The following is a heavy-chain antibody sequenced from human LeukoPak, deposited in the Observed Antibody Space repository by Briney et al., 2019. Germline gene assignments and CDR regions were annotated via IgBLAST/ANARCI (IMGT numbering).Heavy chain of an antibody. CDR1: RYTFTSYY. CDR2: INPSGGST. J-gene: IGHJ4*02. V-gene: IGHV1-46*01. D-gene: IGHD2-15*01. CDR3: AREGCSSDSCFYYFDC. Sequence: ASVKVSCKASRYTFTSYYMHWVRQAPGQGLEWMGIINPSGGSTSYAQKFQGRVTMTRDTSTSTVYMELSSLRSEDTAVYYCAREGCSSDSCFYYFDCWGQGTLVTVSS.